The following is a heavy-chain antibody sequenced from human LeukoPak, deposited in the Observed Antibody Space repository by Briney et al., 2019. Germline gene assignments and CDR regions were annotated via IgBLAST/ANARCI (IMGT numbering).Heavy chain of an antibody. V-gene: IGHV1-18*01. D-gene: IGHD3-22*01. CDR2: ISAYNGNT. Sequence: ASVKVSCKASGGTFSSYAIGWVRQAPGQGLEWMGWISAYNGNTNYAQKLQGRVTMTTDTSTSTAYMELRSLKSDDTAVYYCARADYDSSGYYPDYWGQGTLVTVSS. CDR3: ARADYDSSGYYPDY. J-gene: IGHJ4*02. CDR1: GGTFSSYA.